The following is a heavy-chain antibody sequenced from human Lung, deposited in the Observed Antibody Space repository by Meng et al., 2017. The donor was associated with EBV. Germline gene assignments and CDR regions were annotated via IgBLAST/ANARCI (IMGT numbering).Heavy chain of an antibody. J-gene: IGHJ5*02. V-gene: IGHV4-30-4*01. CDR2: IYYSGST. CDR3: AREYSSSSGLPGP. CDR1: GGSISSGGYY. D-gene: IGHD6-6*01. Sequence: VRLQRLGPGLVKPSQTLSLTCAVSGGSISSGGYYWSWIRQPPGKGLEWIGYIYYSGSTYYNPSLMSRVTISVDTSRNQFSLKLTSVTAADTAVYYCAREYSSSSGLPGPWGQGTLVTVSS.